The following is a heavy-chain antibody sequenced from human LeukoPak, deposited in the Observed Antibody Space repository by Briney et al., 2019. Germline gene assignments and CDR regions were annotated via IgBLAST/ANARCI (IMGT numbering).Heavy chain of an antibody. CDR1: GFTFSVSA. Sequence: GGSLRLSCAASGFTFSVSAMYWVRQASGKRLEWVGRIRNKANNYATAYAASLKGRFTISRDDSKNTAYLQMNSLETEDTAMYYCTYTSSSGVVYWGQGTLVTVSS. D-gene: IGHD6-6*01. CDR2: IRNKANNYAT. J-gene: IGHJ4*02. V-gene: IGHV3-73*01. CDR3: TYTSSSGVVY.